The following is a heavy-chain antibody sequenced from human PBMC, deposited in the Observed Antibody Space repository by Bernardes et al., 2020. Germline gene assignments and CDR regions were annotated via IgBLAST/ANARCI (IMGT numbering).Heavy chain of an antibody. CDR2: IIPIFGTA. J-gene: IGHJ4*02. CDR1: GGTFSSYA. Sequence: SVKVSCKASGGTFSSYAISWVRRAPGQGLEWMGGIIPIFGTANYAQKFQGRVTITADESTSTAYMELSSLRSEDTAVYYCARDRGAIVGATARFDYWGQGTLVTVSS. V-gene: IGHV1-69*13. CDR3: ARDRGAIVGATARFDY. D-gene: IGHD1-26*01.